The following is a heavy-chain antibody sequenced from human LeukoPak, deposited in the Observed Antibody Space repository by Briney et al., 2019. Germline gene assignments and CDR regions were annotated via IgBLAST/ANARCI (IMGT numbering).Heavy chain of an antibody. CDR2: INTDGSTT. V-gene: IGHV3-74*01. J-gene: IGHJ4*02. D-gene: IGHD3-10*01. Sequence: PGGSLRLSCAASGFTFSSYWMHWVRQAPGKGLVWVSRINTDGSTTSYADSVKGRFTISRDNAKNTLYLHMDSLRAEDTAVYFCTRGGVDYWGQGTLVTVSS. CDR3: TRGGVDY. CDR1: GFTFSSYW.